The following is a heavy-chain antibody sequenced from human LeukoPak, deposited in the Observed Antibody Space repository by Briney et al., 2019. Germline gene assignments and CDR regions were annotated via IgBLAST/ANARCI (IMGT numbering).Heavy chain of an antibody. D-gene: IGHD2-15*01. CDR2: VKQDGSDK. J-gene: IGHJ4*02. Sequence: GGSLRLSCAASGFTFSSHWMSWVRQAPLKGLEWVANVKQDGSDKYYVDSVKGRFTISKDNAKNSLYLQMNSLRADDTAVYYCARYGCTGGSCFDYWGQGTLVTVSS. V-gene: IGHV3-7*01. CDR3: ARYGCTGGSCFDY. CDR1: GFTFSSHW.